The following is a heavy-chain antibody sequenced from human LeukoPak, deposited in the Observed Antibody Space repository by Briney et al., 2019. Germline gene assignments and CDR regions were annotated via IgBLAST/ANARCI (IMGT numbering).Heavy chain of an antibody. J-gene: IGHJ4*02. D-gene: IGHD3-3*01. CDR1: GFIFSSDW. CDR3: ARGYYDFWSGYSTWYDY. Sequence: GGSLRLSCVASGFIFSSDWMHWVRQTPGKGQEWVSRIDTDGRVTSYAGSVEGRFTISRDNAKNTLYLQMNSLRAEDTAVYYCARGYYDFWSGYSTWYDYWGQGTLVTVSS. V-gene: IGHV3-74*01. CDR2: IDTDGRVT.